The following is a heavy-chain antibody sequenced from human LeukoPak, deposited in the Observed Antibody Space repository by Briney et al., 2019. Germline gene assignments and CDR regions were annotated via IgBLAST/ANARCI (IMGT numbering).Heavy chain of an antibody. V-gene: IGHV3-74*01. CDR2: INIDGSST. D-gene: IGHD6-19*01. J-gene: IGHJ4*02. Sequence: GGSLRLSCAASGFTFNKYWMHWVRQAPGKGLVWVSRINIDGSSTSYADSVKGRSTISRDNAKNTVHLQMNGLRAEDTAVYYCARGVYSSGWYPDSFDYWGQGTLVTVSS. CDR3: ARGVYSSGWYPDSFDY. CDR1: GFTFNKYW.